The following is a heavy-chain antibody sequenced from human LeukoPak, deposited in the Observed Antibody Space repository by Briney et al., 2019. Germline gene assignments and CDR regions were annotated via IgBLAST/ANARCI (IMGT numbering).Heavy chain of an antibody. CDR1: GFTFSSYG. CDR2: ISYDGSNK. J-gene: IGHJ6*04. D-gene: IGHD3-10*01. CDR3: AKGADVTMVRGVIPRDGMDV. Sequence: GRSLRLSCAASGFTFSSYGMHWVRQAPGKGLEWVAVISYDGSNKYYAGSVKGRFTISGDNSKNTLYLQMNSLRAEDTAVYYCAKGADVTMVRGVIPRDGMDVWGKGTTVTVSS. V-gene: IGHV3-30*18.